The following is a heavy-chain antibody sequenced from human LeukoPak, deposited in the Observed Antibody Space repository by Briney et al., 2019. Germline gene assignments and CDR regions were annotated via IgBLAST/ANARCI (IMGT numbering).Heavy chain of an antibody. J-gene: IGHJ4*02. Sequence: SETLSLTCTVSGASISSNNWWNWVRQSPGKGLEWIGEMYHTGTTNYNASLRSRVTVSVDKSKNQFSLKLTSVTAADTAVYYCARRYCSGGTCYPFDYWGQGTQVTVSS. CDR3: ARRYCSGGTCYPFDY. CDR2: MYHTGTT. CDR1: GASISSNNW. V-gene: IGHV4-4*02. D-gene: IGHD2-15*01.